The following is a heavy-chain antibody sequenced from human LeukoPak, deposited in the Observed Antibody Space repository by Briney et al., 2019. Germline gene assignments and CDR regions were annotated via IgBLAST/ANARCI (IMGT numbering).Heavy chain of an antibody. CDR1: GGSISSYY. J-gene: IGHJ6*03. CDR2: IYTSGST. CDR3: ARACPDSSSWTSYYYYYYMDV. D-gene: IGHD6-13*01. Sequence: SETLSLTCTVSGGSISSYYWSWIRQPPGKGLEWIGYIYTSGSTNYNPSLKSRVTMSVDTSKNQFSLKLSSVTAADTAVYYCARACPDSSSWTSYYYYYYMDVWGKGTTVTVSS. V-gene: IGHV4-4*09.